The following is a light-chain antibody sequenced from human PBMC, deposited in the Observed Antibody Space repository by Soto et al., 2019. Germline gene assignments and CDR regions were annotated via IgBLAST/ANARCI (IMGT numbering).Light chain of an antibody. V-gene: IGLV2-14*01. CDR1: SSDVGGYNS. J-gene: IGLJ1*01. CDR3: GSYTSSSTLCV. Sequence: QSALTQPASVSGSPGQSITISCTGTSSDVGGYNSVSWYQQHPGKAPKLMIYDVSNRPSGVSNRFSGSKSGNTASLTISGLQAEDEADYYCGSYTSSSTLCVFGAGTKFTVL. CDR2: DVS.